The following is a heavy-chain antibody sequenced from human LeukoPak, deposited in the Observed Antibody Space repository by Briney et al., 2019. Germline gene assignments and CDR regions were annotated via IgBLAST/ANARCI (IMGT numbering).Heavy chain of an antibody. J-gene: IGHJ4*02. Sequence: GGSLRLSCAASGFTFSSYAMSWVRQAPGKGLEWVSFISPSGDRTSSADSVEGRFTISRDNTRNTLYLQMNSLRDEDTGVYYCAIMHGYYDGSGFWVQWGQGTLVTVS. CDR2: ISPSGDRT. V-gene: IGHV3-23*01. CDR3: AIMHGYYDGSGFWVQ. D-gene: IGHD3-22*01. CDR1: GFTFSSYA.